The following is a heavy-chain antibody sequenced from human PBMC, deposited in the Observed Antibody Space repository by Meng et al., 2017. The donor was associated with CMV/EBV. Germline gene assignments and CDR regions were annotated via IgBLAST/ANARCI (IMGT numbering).Heavy chain of an antibody. CDR1: GFTFDDYA. J-gene: IGHJ6*02. CDR2: ISWNSGSI. V-gene: IGHV3-9*01. Sequence: GGSLRLSCAASGFTFDDYAMHWVRQAPGKGLEWVSGISWNSGSIGYADSVKGRFTISRDNAKNSLYLQMNSLRAEDTAVYYCARKKGGFRPAANGVGYYYYGMDVWGQGTTVTVSS. CDR3: ARKKGGFRPAANGVGYYYYGMDV. D-gene: IGHD3-16*01.